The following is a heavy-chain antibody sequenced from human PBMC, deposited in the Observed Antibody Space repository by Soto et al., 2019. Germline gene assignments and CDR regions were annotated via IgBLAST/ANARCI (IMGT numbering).Heavy chain of an antibody. Sequence: PXGSLLLSCAASGFTFSDHYMAWIRQAPGKGLEIVAHMSGSGSSEDYGDSVKGRFSIFRENSKNLLFLQMFFLRAEDTAVYYCAKRLRLFGPSDYWGQGTLVTVSS. CDR1: GFTFSDHY. CDR2: MSGSGSSE. CDR3: AKRLRLFGPSDY. V-gene: IGHV3-11*01. D-gene: IGHD2-21*01. J-gene: IGHJ4*02.